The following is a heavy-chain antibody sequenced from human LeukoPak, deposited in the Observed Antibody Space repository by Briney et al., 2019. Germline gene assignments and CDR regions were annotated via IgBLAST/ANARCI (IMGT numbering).Heavy chain of an antibody. CDR1: GYSISSGYF. V-gene: IGHV4-38-2*02. CDR3: ARLVGASIPNYMDA. D-gene: IGHD1-26*01. CDR2: ISHSGST. J-gene: IGHJ6*03. Sequence: SETLSLTCTVSGYSISSGYFWGWIRQPPGKGLEWIASISHSGSTYYNPSLKSRVTISVDTSKNQFSLRLSSATAADTAVYCCARLVGASIPNYMDAWGKGTPVTVSS.